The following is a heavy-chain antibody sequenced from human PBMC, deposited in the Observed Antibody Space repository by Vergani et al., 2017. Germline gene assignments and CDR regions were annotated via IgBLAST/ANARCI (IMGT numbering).Heavy chain of an antibody. CDR1: GFTFDDYA. CDR2: SSWNSGSI. J-gene: IGHJ5*02. V-gene: IGHV3-9*01. CDR3: AKGGPLLWFGELSS. D-gene: IGHD3-10*01. Sequence: EVQLVESGGGLVQPGRSLRLSCAASGFTFDDYAMHWVRQAPGKGLEWVSGSSWNSGSIGYADSEGRFNIARDNAKNSLYLQMNSLRAEDTALYYCAKGGPLLWFGELSSWGQGTLVTVSS.